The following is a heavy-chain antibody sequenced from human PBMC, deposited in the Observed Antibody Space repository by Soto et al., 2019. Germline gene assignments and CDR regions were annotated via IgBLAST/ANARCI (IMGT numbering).Heavy chain of an antibody. V-gene: IGHV1-69*02. CDR2: IIPILGIA. D-gene: IGHD2-21*02. CDR1: GGTFSSYT. J-gene: IGHJ4*02. CDR3: ARALAYCGGDCSDDY. Sequence: QVQLVQSGAEVKKPGSSVKVSCKASGGTFSSYTISWVRQAPGQGLEWMGRIIPILGIANYAQKFQGRVTITADKSTSTAYVELSSLRSEDTAVYYCARALAYCGGDCSDDYWGQGTLVTVSS.